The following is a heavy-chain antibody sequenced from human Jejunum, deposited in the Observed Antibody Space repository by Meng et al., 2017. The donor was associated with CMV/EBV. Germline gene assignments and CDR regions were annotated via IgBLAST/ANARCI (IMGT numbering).Heavy chain of an antibody. CDR2: IYYSRSP. D-gene: IGHD2-15*01. CDR1: SISSHY. Sequence: SISSHYWTLIRQPPGKGLEWIGYIYYSRSPTYNPSLKSRVTISIDRSKNQFSLKLTSVTAADTAVYYCAKDKGCRDTTCQNWLDPWGQGTLVTVSS. V-gene: IGHV4-59*11. CDR3: AKDKGCRDTTCQNWLDP. J-gene: IGHJ5*01.